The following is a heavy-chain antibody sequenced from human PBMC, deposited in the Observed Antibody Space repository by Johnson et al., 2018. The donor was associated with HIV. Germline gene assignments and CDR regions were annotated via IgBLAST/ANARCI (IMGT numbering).Heavy chain of an antibody. CDR1: AFTFDDHT. D-gene: IGHD3-22*01. CDR2: INQDGSDK. CDR3: VRDRGTVVIWSDAFDV. Sequence: VQLVESGGVVVQPGASLRLSCAASAFTFDDHTLHWVRQAPGQGLERVANINQDGSDKYYADSVKGRFTISRDNAKNSLYLQMNSLRGEDSAVYYCVRDRGTVVIWSDAFDVWGQGTVVTVSS. V-gene: IGHV3-7*01. J-gene: IGHJ3*01.